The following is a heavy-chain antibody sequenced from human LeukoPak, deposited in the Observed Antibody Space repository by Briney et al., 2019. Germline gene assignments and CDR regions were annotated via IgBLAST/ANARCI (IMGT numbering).Heavy chain of an antibody. D-gene: IGHD4-17*01. J-gene: IGHJ3*02. Sequence: GGSLRLSCAASGFTVSSNYMSWVRQAPGKGLEWVSVIYSGGTTYYADSVKGRFTISRDNSNNTLYLQMNSVRAEDTAVYYCARGPVTRFEIWGQGTMVTVSS. CDR3: ARGPVTRFEI. CDR2: IYSGGTT. CDR1: GFTVSSNY. V-gene: IGHV3-53*01.